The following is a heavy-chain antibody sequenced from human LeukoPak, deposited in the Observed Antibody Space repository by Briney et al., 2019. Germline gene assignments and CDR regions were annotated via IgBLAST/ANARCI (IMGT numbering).Heavy chain of an antibody. V-gene: IGHV4-59*01. CDR2: IYYSGST. CDR1: GGSLFGYY. D-gene: IGHD6-19*01. J-gene: IGHJ4*02. Sequence: SETLSLTCTVSGGSLFGYYWSWIRQPPGKGLEWIGYIYYSGSTNYNPSLKSRVTISVDTSKNQFSLKLSSVTAADTAVYYCARDSGWPTDYWGQGTLVTVSS. CDR3: ARDSGWPTDY.